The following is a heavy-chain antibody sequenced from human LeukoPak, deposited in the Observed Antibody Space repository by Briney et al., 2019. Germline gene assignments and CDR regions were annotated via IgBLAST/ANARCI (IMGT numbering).Heavy chain of an antibody. CDR2: ISGSGGST. Sequence: PGGSLRLSCAASGFTFSSYAMSWVRQAPGKGLECVSAISGSGGSTYYADSVKGRFTISRDNSKNTLYLQMNSLRAEDTAVYYCAKRGYSSSWYLPHFDYWGQGTLVTVSS. CDR3: AKRGYSSSWYLPHFDY. CDR1: GFTFSSYA. J-gene: IGHJ4*02. V-gene: IGHV3-23*01. D-gene: IGHD6-13*01.